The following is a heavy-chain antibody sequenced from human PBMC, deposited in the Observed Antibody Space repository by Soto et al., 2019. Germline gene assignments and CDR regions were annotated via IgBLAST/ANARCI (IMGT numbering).Heavy chain of an antibody. CDR2: IWYDGSNK. V-gene: IGHV3-33*01. CDR3: ARGVLGASGYYFDY. CDR1: GFTFSSYG. J-gene: IGHJ4*02. Sequence: GGSLRLSCAASGFTFSSYGMHWVRQAPGKGLEWVAVIWYDGSNKYYADSVKGRFTISRDNSKNTLYLQMNSLRAEDTAVYYCARGVLGASGYYFDYWGQGTLVTVSS. D-gene: IGHD1-26*01.